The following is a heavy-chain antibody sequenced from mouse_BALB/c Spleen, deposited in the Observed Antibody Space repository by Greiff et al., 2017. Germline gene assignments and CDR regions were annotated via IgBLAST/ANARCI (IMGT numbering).Heavy chain of an antibody. D-gene: IGHD2-4*01. CDR2: ISCYNGAT. V-gene: IGHV1S34*01. CDR3: ARYDDPYAMDY. J-gene: IGHJ4*01. Sequence: LVKTGASVKISCKATGYSFTGYYMHWVKQSHGKSLEWIGYISCYNGATSYNQKFKGKATFTVDTSSSTAYMQFNSLTSEDSAVYYCARYDDPYAMDYWGQGTSVTVSS. CDR1: GYSFTGYY.